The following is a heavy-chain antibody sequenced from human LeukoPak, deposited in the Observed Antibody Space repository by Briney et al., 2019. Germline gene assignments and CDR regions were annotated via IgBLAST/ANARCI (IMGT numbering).Heavy chain of an antibody. CDR1: GGSFSTNY. V-gene: IGHV4-34*01. J-gene: IGHJ4*03. D-gene: IGHD1-1*01. Sequence: SETLSLTCAVYGGSFSTNYWSWIRQCQGKGLEWITEINHRGDTNYNPSVKSRVTISVDPSKNQFSLKVRSLTAADTAFYYCARGPTINETGYFDYWGQGTLVTVSS. CDR3: ARGPTINETGYFDY. CDR2: INHRGDT.